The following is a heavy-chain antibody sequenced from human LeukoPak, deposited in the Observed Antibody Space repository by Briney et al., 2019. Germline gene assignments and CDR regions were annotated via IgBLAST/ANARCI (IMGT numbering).Heavy chain of an antibody. V-gene: IGHV3-23*01. Sequence: PGGSLRLSCAASGFTFSRYDMSWVRQAPGKGLEWVSGISDTGESTYYVDSVKGRFTISRDNSKNTLNLQMNSLRAEDTAVYHCAKERTGTTAFFDYWGQGTLVTVSS. D-gene: IGHD4-17*01. CDR1: GFTFSRYD. CDR2: ISDTGEST. J-gene: IGHJ4*02. CDR3: AKERTGTTAFFDY.